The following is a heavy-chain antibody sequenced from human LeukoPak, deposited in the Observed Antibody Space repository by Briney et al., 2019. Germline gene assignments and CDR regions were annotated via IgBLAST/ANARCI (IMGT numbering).Heavy chain of an antibody. D-gene: IGHD5-18*01. CDR2: ISAYNGNT. Sequence: GASVKVSCKASGYTFTSYGISWVRQAPGQGLEWMGWISAYNGNTNYAQKLQGRVTMTTDTSTSTAYMELRSLRSDDTAVYYCARPSGYSYGSGDGYYFDYWGQGTLVTVSS. CDR1: GYTFTSYG. V-gene: IGHV1-18*01. J-gene: IGHJ4*02. CDR3: ARPSGYSYGSGDGYYFDY.